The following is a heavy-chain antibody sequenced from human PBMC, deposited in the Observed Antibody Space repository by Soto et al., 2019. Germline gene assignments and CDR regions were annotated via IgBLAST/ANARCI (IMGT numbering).Heavy chain of an antibody. D-gene: IGHD3-16*01. Sequence: SETLSLTCTVSGGPISSYYWSWIRQPPGKGLEWIGYIYYSGSTNYNPSLKSRVTISVDTSKNQFSLKLSSVTAADTAVYYCARLQLRLGGRRVFGDYYGMDVWGQGTKGPVSS. V-gene: IGHV4-59*01. CDR1: GGPISSYY. CDR2: IYYSGST. CDR3: ARLQLRLGGRRVFGDYYGMDV. J-gene: IGHJ6*02.